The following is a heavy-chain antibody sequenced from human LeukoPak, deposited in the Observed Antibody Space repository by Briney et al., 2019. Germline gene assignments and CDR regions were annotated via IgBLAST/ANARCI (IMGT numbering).Heavy chain of an antibody. CDR2: INPYSGDT. V-gene: IGHV1-2*06. CDR3: ARDQGSLTRSWYTGY. Sequence: ASVKVSCKASGYTFTGYHIHWVRQAPGQGLEWMGRINPYSGDTNFAQKFQGRVTITRDTSITTAYMNLSSLTPDDTAVYFCARDQGSLTRSWYTGYWGQGTQVTVSS. J-gene: IGHJ4*02. CDR1: GYTFTGYH. D-gene: IGHD6-13*01.